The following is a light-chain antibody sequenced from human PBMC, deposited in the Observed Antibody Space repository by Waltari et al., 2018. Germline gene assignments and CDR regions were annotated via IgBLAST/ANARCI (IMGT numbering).Light chain of an antibody. CDR1: TSNIGENY. CDR3: ATWDRILSAVI. V-gene: IGLV1-51*01. CDR2: SNS. Sequence: QSVLTQPPSVSAAPGQPVTISCSGSTSNIGENYVSWYQRLPGKDPRLLIFSNSERPSGIPDRFYGSKSDTSATLGITGLQTGDEADYYCATWDRILSAVIIGGGTKLTVL. J-gene: IGLJ2*01.